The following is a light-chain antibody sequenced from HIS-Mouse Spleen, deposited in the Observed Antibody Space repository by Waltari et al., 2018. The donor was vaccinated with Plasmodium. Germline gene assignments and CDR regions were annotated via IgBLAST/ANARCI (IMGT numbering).Light chain of an antibody. CDR1: SSDVGGYNY. V-gene: IGLV2-11*01. CDR3: CSYAGSYTLV. Sequence: QSALTQPRSVSGSPGQSVTISCTGTSSDVGGYNYVSWSQQHPDKAHKLMIYDVSKRPSGVPDRFSGSKSGNTASLTISGLQAEDEADYYCCSYAGSYTLVFGGGTKLTVL. CDR2: DVS. J-gene: IGLJ2*01.